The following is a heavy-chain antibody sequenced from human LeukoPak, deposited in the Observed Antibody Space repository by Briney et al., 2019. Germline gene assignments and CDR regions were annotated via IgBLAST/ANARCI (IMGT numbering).Heavy chain of an antibody. CDR1: GFTFDEYA. CDR2: IKHDGSEK. J-gene: IGHJ4*02. D-gene: IGHD3-3*01. CDR3: ATDRGWRTSGYYLYYFEY. Sequence: GRSLRLSCAASGFTFDEYAMHWVRQAPGKGLEWVASIKHDGSEKYYVDSVRGRFTISRDNTKNSLYPQMSSLRAEDTAVYYCATDRGWRTSGYYLYYFEYWGQGTLVTFSS. V-gene: IGHV3-7*01.